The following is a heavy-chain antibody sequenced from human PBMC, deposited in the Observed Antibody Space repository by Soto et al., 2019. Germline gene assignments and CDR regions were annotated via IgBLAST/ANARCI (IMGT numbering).Heavy chain of an antibody. CDR1: GGYISSGGYY. V-gene: IGHV4-31*03. CDR3: ARGVLRFLEWLPWFDY. CDR2: IHYSGST. D-gene: IGHD3-3*01. Sequence: QVKLQESGPGLVKPSQTLSLTCTVSGGYISSGGYYWSWIRQHPGTGLEWIGYIHYSGSTYYNPSLKSRVTISVGTSKNQFSLKLSSVTAADTAVYYCARGVLRFLEWLPWFDYWGQGTLVTVSS. J-gene: IGHJ4*02.